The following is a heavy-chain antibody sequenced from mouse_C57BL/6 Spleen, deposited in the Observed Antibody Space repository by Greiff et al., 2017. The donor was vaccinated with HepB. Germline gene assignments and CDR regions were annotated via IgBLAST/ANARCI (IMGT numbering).Heavy chain of an antibody. CDR2: ISYDGSN. V-gene: IGHV3-6*01. CDR1: GYSITSGYY. D-gene: IGHD2-5*01. J-gene: IGHJ3*01. Sequence: DVQLQESGPGLVKPSPSLSLPCSVPGYSITSGYYWNWIRQFPGNKLEWMGYISYDGSNNYNPSLKNRISITRDTSKNQFFLKLNSVTTEEAATEYCARGDSNAWFAYWGQGTLVTVSA. CDR3: ARGDSNAWFAY.